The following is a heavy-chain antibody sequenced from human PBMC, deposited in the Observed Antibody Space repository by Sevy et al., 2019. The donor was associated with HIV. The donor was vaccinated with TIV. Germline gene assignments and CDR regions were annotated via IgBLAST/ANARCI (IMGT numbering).Heavy chain of an antibody. Sequence: ASVKVSCKASGYTFTSYYMHWVRQAPGQGLEWMGIINPSGGSTSYAQKFQGRVTMTRDTSTSTVYMELSSLRSEDTAVYYCARDRCRIQLGDYYYYYGMDVWGQGTTVTVSS. D-gene: IGHD5-18*01. CDR2: INPSGGST. CDR3: ARDRCRIQLGDYYYYYGMDV. CDR1: GYTFTSYY. V-gene: IGHV1-46*01. J-gene: IGHJ6*02.